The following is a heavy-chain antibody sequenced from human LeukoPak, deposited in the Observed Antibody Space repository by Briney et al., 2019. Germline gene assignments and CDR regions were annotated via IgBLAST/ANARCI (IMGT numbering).Heavy chain of an antibody. Sequence: SETLSLTCAVSGYSISSGYHWGWIRQPPGKGLEWIGSIYHSGSTYYNPSLKSRVTISVDTSKNLFSLKLSSVTAADTAVYYCASASGASSSSYFDYWGQGTLVTVSS. D-gene: IGHD3-10*01. CDR2: IYHSGST. J-gene: IGHJ4*02. CDR1: GYSISSGYH. V-gene: IGHV4-38-2*01. CDR3: ASASGASSSSYFDY.